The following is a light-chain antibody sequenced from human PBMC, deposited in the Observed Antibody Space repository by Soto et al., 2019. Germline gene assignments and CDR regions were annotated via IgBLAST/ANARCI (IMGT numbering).Light chain of an antibody. J-gene: IGKJ3*01. CDR2: GAS. Sequence: EIVLTQSPGTLSLSPGERATLSCRASQSINSRYLAWYQQKPGQAPRLLIYGASSRATGIPDRFSGSGSGTDFTLTISRLEPEVFAVYYCQQFGSSPGFTFGPWTKVDIK. CDR3: QQFGSSPGFT. V-gene: IGKV3-20*01. CDR1: QSINSRY.